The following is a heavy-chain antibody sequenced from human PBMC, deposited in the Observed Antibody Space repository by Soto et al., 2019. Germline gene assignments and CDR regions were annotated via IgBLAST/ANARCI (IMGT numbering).Heavy chain of an antibody. D-gene: IGHD5-12*01. CDR1: GFSLSTSGVG. V-gene: IGHV2-5*02. J-gene: IGHJ3*02. Sequence: SGPTLVNPTQTLTLTCTFSGFSLSTSGVGVGWIRQPPGKALEWLALIYWDDDKRYSPSLKSRLTITKDTSKNQVVLTMTNMDPVDTATYYCAHIQSPPQYRSDAFDIWGQGTMVTVSS. CDR2: IYWDDDK. CDR3: AHIQSPPQYRSDAFDI.